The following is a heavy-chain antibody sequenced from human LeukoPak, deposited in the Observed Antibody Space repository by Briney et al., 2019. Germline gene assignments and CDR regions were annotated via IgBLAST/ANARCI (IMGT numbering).Heavy chain of an antibody. CDR1: GFSFDDYG. Sequence: GGSLRLSCAASGFSFDDYGMSWVRQAPGKGLEWVANIKQDGSEKYYVDSVKGRFTVSRDNAKNSLYLQMNSLRAEDTAVYYCARGSGIDYWGQGTLVTVSS. D-gene: IGHD1-1*01. CDR3: ARGSGIDY. V-gene: IGHV3-7*01. J-gene: IGHJ4*02. CDR2: IKQDGSEK.